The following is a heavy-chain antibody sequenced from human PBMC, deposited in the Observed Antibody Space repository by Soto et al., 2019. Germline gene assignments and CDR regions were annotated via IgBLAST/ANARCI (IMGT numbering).Heavy chain of an antibody. CDR2: IYDSGST. Sequence: SETLSLTCTVSADSISSYYLSWVRQPPGKGLEYFGYIYDSGSTNYNPSLKSRVTLSVDTSKNQSSLKLSSVTAADTAVYYCARAGAATLSDYWGQGTLVTVSS. D-gene: IGHD2-15*01. V-gene: IGHV4-59*01. CDR1: ADSISSYY. CDR3: ARAGAATLSDY. J-gene: IGHJ4*02.